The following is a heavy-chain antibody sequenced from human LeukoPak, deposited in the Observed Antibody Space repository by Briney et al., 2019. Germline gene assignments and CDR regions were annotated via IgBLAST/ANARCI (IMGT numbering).Heavy chain of an antibody. Sequence: PGGSLRLSCAASGFTVSSNYMSWVRQAPGKGLEWVSVIYSGGSTYYADSVKGRFTISRDNSKNTLYLQMNSLRAEDTAVYYCARVVVPMVYSINGDWGYWGQGRLVTVSS. CDR2: IYSGGST. CDR1: GFTVSSNY. J-gene: IGHJ4*01. CDR3: ARVVVPMVYSINGDWGY. V-gene: IGHV3-53*01. D-gene: IGHD2-8*01.